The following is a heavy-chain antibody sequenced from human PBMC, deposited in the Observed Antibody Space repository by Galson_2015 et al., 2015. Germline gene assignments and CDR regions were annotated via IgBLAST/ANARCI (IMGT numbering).Heavy chain of an antibody. Sequence: SVKVSCKASGYTFSSYAISWVRQAPGQGLEWMGGIIPIFGTANYAQKFQGRVTITEDESTSTAYMELSSLRSEDTAVYYCAREEVPATECYDRSGYSAEVVYWGQGTLVTVSS. CDR1: GYTFSSYA. J-gene: IGHJ4*02. D-gene: IGHD3-22*01. V-gene: IGHV1-69*13. CDR2: IIPIFGTA. CDR3: AREEVPATECYDRSGYSAEVVY.